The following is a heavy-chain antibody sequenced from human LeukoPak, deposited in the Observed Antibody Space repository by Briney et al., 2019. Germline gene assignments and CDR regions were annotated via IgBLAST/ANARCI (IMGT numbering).Heavy chain of an antibody. J-gene: IGHJ6*02. V-gene: IGHV3-30-3*01. D-gene: IGHD3-22*01. CDR2: ISHDGSNK. CDR1: GFTFSSYA. CDR3: AREYDSSGYYSWSYYGMDV. Sequence: PGRSLRLSCAASGFTFSSYAMHWVRQAPGKGLEWVAVISHDGSNKYYADSVKGQFTTSRDNSKNTLYLQMNSLRAEDTAVYYCAREYDSSGYYSWSYYGMDVWGQGTTVTVSS.